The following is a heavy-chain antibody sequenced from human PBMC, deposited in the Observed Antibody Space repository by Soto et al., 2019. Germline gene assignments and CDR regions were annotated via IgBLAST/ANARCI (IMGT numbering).Heavy chain of an antibody. Sequence: GASVKVSCKASGGTFSSYAISWVRQAPGQGLEWMGGIIPIFGTANYAQKFQGRVTITADESTSTAYMELSSLRSEDTAVYYCARDRALVVVAATVGRQYYYYYYGMDVWGQGTTVTVS. CDR3: ARDRALVVVAATVGRQYYYYYYGMDV. J-gene: IGHJ6*02. D-gene: IGHD2-15*01. CDR2: IIPIFGTA. V-gene: IGHV1-69*13. CDR1: GGTFSSYA.